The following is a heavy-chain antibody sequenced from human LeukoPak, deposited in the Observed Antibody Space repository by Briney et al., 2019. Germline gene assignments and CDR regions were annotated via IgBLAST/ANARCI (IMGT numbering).Heavy chain of an antibody. J-gene: IGHJ3*01. CDR3: ARDQGDNSYGCYAIWYAFDV. Sequence: SVKVSCKASGYTFTGYYMHWVRQAPGQGLEWMGRIVPILGIANYAQEFQGRLIITADKATSSAYMELSSLRSEDTAVYYCARDQGDNSYGCYAIWYAFDVWGQGTMVTVSS. V-gene: IGHV1-69*04. D-gene: IGHD5-18*01. CDR1: GYTFTGYY. CDR2: IVPILGIA.